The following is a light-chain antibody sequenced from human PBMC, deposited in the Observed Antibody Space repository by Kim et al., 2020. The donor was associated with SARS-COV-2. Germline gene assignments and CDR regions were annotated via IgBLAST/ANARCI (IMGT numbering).Light chain of an antibody. J-gene: IGKJ1*01. CDR3: QQYGSAPRT. CDR2: GAS. CDR1: QSLSSTY. V-gene: IGKV3-20*01. Sequence: PGQRATLSCRASQSLSSTYIAWFQQRPGQAPRLLIFGASGRATGIPDRFSGSGSGTDFTLSISRLEPEDFAVYYCQQYGSAPRTFGQGTKVEI.